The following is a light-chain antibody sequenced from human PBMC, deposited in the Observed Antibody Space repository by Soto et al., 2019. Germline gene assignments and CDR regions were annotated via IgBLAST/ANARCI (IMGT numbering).Light chain of an antibody. CDR2: GAS. Sequence: EIVLTQSPGTLSLSPGERATLSCRASQSVSSSYLAWYQQKPGRAPRLLIYGASIRATGIPDRFSGSGSGTDFILSFSRLEPEDFAVYYCQQYGSSPQTFGQGTKVDIK. CDR1: QSVSSSY. CDR3: QQYGSSPQT. V-gene: IGKV3-20*01. J-gene: IGKJ1*01.